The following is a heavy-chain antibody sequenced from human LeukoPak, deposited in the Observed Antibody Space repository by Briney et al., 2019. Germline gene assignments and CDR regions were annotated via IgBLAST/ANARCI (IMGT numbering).Heavy chain of an antibody. CDR1: GFTFSSYW. CDR2: IKQDGSEK. V-gene: IGHV3-7*03. J-gene: IGHJ4*02. D-gene: IGHD1-26*01. Sequence: GGSLRLSCAASGFTFSSYWMSWVRQAPGKGLEWVANIKQDGSEKYYVDSVKGRFTISRDNAKNSLYLQMNSLRAEDTAVYYCAKADYSGSFLWFNYRFDYWGQGTLVTVSS. CDR3: AKADYSGSFLWFNYRFDY.